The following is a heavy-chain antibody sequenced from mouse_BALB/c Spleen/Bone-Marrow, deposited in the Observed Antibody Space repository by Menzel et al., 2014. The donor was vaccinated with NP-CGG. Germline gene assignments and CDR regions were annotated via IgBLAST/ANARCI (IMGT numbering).Heavy chain of an antibody. V-gene: IGHV1-82*01. CDR1: GYAFSSSW. CDR3: ASRDSSGYVPDS. CDR2: IYPGDGDS. Sequence: VQLQQFGPELVKPGASVKISCKASGYAFSSSWMNWVKQRPGQGLEWIGRIYPGDGDSNYNGKFKGKATLTADTSSSAAYRQLSSLTSEDSAVYFCASRDSSGYVPDSWGQDTTLKASS. J-gene: IGHJ2*01. D-gene: IGHD3-2*01.